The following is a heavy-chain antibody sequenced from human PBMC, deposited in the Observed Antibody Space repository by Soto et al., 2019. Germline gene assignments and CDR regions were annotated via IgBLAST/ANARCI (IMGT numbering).Heavy chain of an antibody. CDR3: NWNHGFYYRMDV. J-gene: IGHJ6*04. CDR2: IKSKGSGGTT. Sequence: EVQLVESGGGLVKPGGSLKLSCSASGFTFIYAWMSWVRQAPGKGLEWVGRIKSKGSGGTTVYAAPVKGRFTISRDDSKTTVFLQMDSLKTDDTAVYYCNWNHGFYYRMDVWGKGTTVTVSS. V-gene: IGHV3-15*01. D-gene: IGHD1-1*01. CDR1: GFTFIYAW.